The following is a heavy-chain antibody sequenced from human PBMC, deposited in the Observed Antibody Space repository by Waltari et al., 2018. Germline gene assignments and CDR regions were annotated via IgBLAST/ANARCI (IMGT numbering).Heavy chain of an antibody. CDR1: GSTFDDPA. CDR2: ISWDGTNT. J-gene: IGHJ4*02. CDR3: VKGRYYDFWSAYPDY. Sequence: ELQLVESGGAVVQPGGSLRLPCAASGSTFDDPAMHWVRQAPGKGLEWVSVISWDGTNTYYVDSVKGRFTISRDNSKSTLYLQMSSLRAEDTALYYCVKGRYYDFWSAYPDYWGQGTLVTVSS. V-gene: IGHV3-43D*04. D-gene: IGHD3-3*01.